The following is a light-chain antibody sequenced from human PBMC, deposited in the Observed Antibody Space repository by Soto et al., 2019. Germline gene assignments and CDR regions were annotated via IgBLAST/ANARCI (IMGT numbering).Light chain of an antibody. J-gene: IGKJ2*01. CDR1: QGISNY. V-gene: IGKV1-33*01. CDR3: QQYDNLPGGT. Sequence: DIQMTQSPSSLSASVGDRVTITCQASQGISNYLNWYQQKPGKAPKLLIYDASNLETGVPSRFSGSGSGTDFTFTISSLQPEDIATYYCQQYDNLPGGTFGQGTKLEIK. CDR2: DAS.